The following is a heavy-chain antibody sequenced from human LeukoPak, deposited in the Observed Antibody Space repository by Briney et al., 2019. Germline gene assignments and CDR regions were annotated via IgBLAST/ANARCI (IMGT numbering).Heavy chain of an antibody. Sequence: SETLSLTCTVSGDSISSSSYYWGWIRPPPGKGLEWIGSIYYSGSTYNNPSLKSRVTISVDTSNKQFSLKLSSVTAADTAVYYCTRGVPALYYFYYYMDVWGKGTTVTVSS. CDR3: TRGVPALYYFYYYMDV. CDR2: IYYSGST. D-gene: IGHD2-2*01. V-gene: IGHV4-39*01. CDR1: GDSISSSSYY. J-gene: IGHJ6*03.